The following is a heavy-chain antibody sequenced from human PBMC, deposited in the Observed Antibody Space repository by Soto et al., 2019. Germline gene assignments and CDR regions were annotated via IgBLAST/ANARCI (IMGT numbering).Heavy chain of an antibody. D-gene: IGHD6-6*01. Sequence: EVQLVESGGGLVQPGGSLRLSCAASGFTVSSNYMSWVRQAPGKGLEWVSVIYSGGSTYYADSVKGRFTISRDNSKNTLYLQMNSLRAEDTAVYYCVPEEWYSSSSRYYYGMDVWGQGTTVTVSS. J-gene: IGHJ6*02. CDR2: IYSGGST. V-gene: IGHV3-66*01. CDR3: VPEEWYSSSSRYYYGMDV. CDR1: GFTVSSNY.